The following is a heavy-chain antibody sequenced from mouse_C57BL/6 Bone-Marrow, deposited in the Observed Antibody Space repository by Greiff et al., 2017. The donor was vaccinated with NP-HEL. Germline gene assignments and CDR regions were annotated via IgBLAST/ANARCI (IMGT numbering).Heavy chain of an antibody. Sequence: VQLQESGAELVRPGASVKLSCKASGYTFTDYYINWVKQRPGQGLEWIARIYPGSGNTYYNEKFKGKATLTAEKSSSTAYMQLSSLTSEDSAVYFCARNYYGPMDYWGQGTSVTVSS. CDR2: IYPGSGNT. J-gene: IGHJ4*01. CDR3: ARNYYGPMDY. D-gene: IGHD1-2*01. CDR1: GYTFTDYY. V-gene: IGHV1-76*01.